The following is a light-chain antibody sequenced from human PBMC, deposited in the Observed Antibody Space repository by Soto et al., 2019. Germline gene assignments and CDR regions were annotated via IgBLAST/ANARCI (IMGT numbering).Light chain of an antibody. J-gene: IGKJ3*01. V-gene: IGKV1-8*01. CDR1: QGISSY. CDR3: QQYYSYPGT. CDR2: AAS. Sequence: AIRMTQSPSSLSASTGAIVTITCRASQGISSYLAGYQQKPGKAPKLLIYAASTLQRGVPSRFSGSGSGTDFTLTISCLQSEYFANYYGQQYYSYPGTFGPGTKVDI.